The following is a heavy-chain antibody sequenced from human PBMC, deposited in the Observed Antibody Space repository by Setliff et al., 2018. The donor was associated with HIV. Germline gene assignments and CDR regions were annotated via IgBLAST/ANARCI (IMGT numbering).Heavy chain of an antibody. CDR2: IYTSGST. D-gene: IGHD3-3*01. Sequence: SETLSLTCTVSGGSISSGSYYWSWIRQPAGKGLEWIGHIYTSGSTNYNPSLKSRVTISVDTSKNQFSLKLSSVTAADPAVYYCARVCPPVRYNFWSGPRGFDPWGQGTLVTVS. V-gene: IGHV4-61*09. CDR3: ARVCPPVRYNFWSGPRGFDP. J-gene: IGHJ5*02. CDR1: GGSISSGSYY.